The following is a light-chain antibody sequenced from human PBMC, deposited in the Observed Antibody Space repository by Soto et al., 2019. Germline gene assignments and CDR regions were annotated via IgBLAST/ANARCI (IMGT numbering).Light chain of an antibody. Sequence: QLVLTQSPSASASLGASVTLTCTLSSGHSSYAIAWHQQQPGKGPRYLMKLNSDGSHSKGDGIPDRFSGSSSGAERYLTVSSLQSEEEADYYCQTWGTGFLVCGGGTKLT. V-gene: IGLV4-69*01. CDR3: QTWGTGFLV. CDR2: LNSDGSH. J-gene: IGLJ2*01. CDR1: SGHSSYA.